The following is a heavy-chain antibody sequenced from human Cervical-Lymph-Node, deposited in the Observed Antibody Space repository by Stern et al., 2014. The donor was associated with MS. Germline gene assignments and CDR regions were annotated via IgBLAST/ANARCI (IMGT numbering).Heavy chain of an antibody. CDR2: ISYDGGNK. D-gene: IGHD6-6*01. CDR1: GFTFSSYG. V-gene: IGHV3-30*18. CDR3: AKGYSSSSALYYSYGMDV. Sequence: VQLVESGAGVVQPGRSLRLSCAASGFTFSSYGMHWVRQAPRQGLEWEAIISYDGGNKYYDDSSQGRITIFTNNPKKTLYVQMNSPRAEDTAVYYCAKGYSSSSALYYSYGMDVWGQGTTVTVSS. J-gene: IGHJ6*02.